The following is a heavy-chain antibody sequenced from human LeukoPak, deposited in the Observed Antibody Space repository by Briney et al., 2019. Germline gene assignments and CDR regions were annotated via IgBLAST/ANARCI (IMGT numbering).Heavy chain of an antibody. J-gene: IGHJ4*02. CDR2: VDPEDGET. V-gene: IGHV1-69-2*01. CDR1: GYTFIDYY. D-gene: IGHD3-10*01. Sequence: ASVKVSCKASGYTFIDYYMHWVQQAPGKGLEWMGRVDPEDGETIYAEKFQGRVTITADTSTDTAYMELSSLRSEDTAVYYCATSITMVRGVIIPHFDYWGQGTLVTVSS. CDR3: ATSITMVRGVIIPHFDY.